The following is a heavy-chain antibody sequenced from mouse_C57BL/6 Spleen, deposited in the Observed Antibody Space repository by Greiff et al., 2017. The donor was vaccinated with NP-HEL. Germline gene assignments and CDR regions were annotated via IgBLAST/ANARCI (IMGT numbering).Heavy chain of an antibody. D-gene: IGHD1-1*01. Sequence: QVQLKQSGPELVKPGASVKISCKASGYAFSSSWMNWVKQRPGKGLEWIGRIYPGDGDTNYNGKFKGKATLTADKSSSTAYMQLSSLTSEDSAVYFCANHYYGFAYWGQGTLVTVSA. J-gene: IGHJ3*01. CDR3: ANHYYGFAY. V-gene: IGHV1-82*01. CDR1: GYAFSSSW. CDR2: IYPGDGDT.